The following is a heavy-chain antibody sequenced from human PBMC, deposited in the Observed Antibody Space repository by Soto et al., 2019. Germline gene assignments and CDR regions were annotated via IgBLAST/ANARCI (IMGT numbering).Heavy chain of an antibody. CDR1: GGTFSSYA. J-gene: IGHJ6*02. Sequence: QVQLVQSGAEVKKPGSSVKVSCKASGGTFSSYAISWVRQAPGQGLEWMGGIIPIFGTANYAQKFQGRVTITADEPTSTAYMELRSLRSEDTAVYYCARFGIDYDFYTRGHSHPDYYYYGMDVWGQGTTVTVSS. CDR3: ARFGIDYDFYTRGHSHPDYYYYGMDV. CDR2: IIPIFGTA. D-gene: IGHD3-3*01. V-gene: IGHV1-69*12.